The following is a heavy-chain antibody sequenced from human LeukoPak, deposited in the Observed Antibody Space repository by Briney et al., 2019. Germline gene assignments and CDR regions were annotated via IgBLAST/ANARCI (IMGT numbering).Heavy chain of an antibody. CDR1: GNTFTSFH. J-gene: IGHJ6*02. CDR3: ASVYKHGMDV. CDR2: IKVYGDTT. V-gene: IGHV1-46*01. Sequence: GASVEVSCKASGNTFTSFHIHWVRQAPGQGLEYMGIIKVYGDTTNYAQKFQGRATLTRATSTGTVYMELSSLRSEDTAVYYCASVYKHGMDVWGQGTTVIVSS. D-gene: IGHD5-24*01.